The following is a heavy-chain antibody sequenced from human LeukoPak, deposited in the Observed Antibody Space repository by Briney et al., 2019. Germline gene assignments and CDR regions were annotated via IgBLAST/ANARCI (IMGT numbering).Heavy chain of an antibody. CDR1: GITFSSYW. CDR2: IYSGGST. Sequence: GGSLRLSCADSGITFSSYWMSWVRQAPGKGLEWVSVIYSGGSTYYADSVKGRFTISRDNSKNTLYLQMNSLRAEDTAVYYCARVGDSWTSYLGGGQFDYWGQGNLVTVSS. D-gene: IGHD3-16*01. CDR3: ARVGDSWTSYLGGGQFDY. J-gene: IGHJ4*02. V-gene: IGHV3-53*01.